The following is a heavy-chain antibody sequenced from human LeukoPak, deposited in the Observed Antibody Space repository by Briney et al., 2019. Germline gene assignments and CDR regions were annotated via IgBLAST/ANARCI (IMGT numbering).Heavy chain of an antibody. CDR1: GFPFSSYW. V-gene: IGHV3-74*01. CDR3: ARVLPPHNYYDSSGYTLDY. Sequence: GGSLRLSCVASGFPFSSYWMTWVRQAPGKGLVWVSRINSDGSSTSYADSVKGRFTISRDNAKNTLYLQMNSLRAEDTAVYYCARVLPPHNYYDSSGYTLDYWGQGTLVTVSS. D-gene: IGHD3-22*01. CDR2: INSDGSST. J-gene: IGHJ4*02.